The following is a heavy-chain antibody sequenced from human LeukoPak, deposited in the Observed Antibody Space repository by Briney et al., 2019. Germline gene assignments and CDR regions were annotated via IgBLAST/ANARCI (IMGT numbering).Heavy chain of an antibody. J-gene: IGHJ4*02. CDR3: ARHRTAPRGFGNFDC. D-gene: IGHD3-3*01. Sequence: PSETLSLTCTVSGGSISSYYWSWIRQPPGKGLEWIGFIYYSGGTNYNPSLKSQVAISVDTSKNQFPLELSSVTAADTAVYYCARHRTAPRGFGNFDCWGQGTLVTVSS. CDR2: IYYSGGT. V-gene: IGHV4-59*08. CDR1: GGSISSYY.